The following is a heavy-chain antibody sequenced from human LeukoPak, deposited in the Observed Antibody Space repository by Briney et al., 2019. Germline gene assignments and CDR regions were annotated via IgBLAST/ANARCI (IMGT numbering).Heavy chain of an antibody. Sequence: SETLSLTCTVSGGSISSSSYYWGWIRQPPGKGLEWIGSSYYSGSIYYNPSLKSRVTISVDTSKNQFSLKLSSVTAADTAVYYCARDKGRSDYYDSSEGMDVWGQGTTVTISS. J-gene: IGHJ6*02. CDR1: GGSISSSSYY. CDR3: ARDKGRSDYYDSSEGMDV. D-gene: IGHD3-22*01. CDR2: SYYSGSI. V-gene: IGHV4-39*02.